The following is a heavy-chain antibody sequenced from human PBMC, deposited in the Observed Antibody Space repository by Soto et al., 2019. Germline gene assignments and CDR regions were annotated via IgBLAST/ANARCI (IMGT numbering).Heavy chain of an antibody. V-gene: IGHV4-30-2*01. CDR3: ASGYGMDV. CDR1: GGSVSSGGYS. Sequence: KTSETLSLTCAVSGGSVSSGGYSWSWIRQPPGKGLEWIGYIYHSGSTYYNPSLKSRVTISVDRSKNQFSLKLSSVTAADTAVYYCASGYGMDVWGQGTTVTVS. J-gene: IGHJ6*02. CDR2: IYHSGST.